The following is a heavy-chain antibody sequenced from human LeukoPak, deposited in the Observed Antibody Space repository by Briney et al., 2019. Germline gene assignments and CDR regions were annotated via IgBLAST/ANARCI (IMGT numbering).Heavy chain of an antibody. CDR1: GFTFSNYW. CDR3: ARSQYCSGGSCRLLGNFYYFDY. Sequence: PGGSLRLSCAASGFTFSNYWMTWVRQAPGKGLEWVANIKQDESEKYYVDSVKGRFTISRDNAKNSLYLQMNSLRAEDTAVYYCARSQYCSGGSCRLLGNFYYFDYWGQGTLVTVSS. CDR2: IKQDESEK. D-gene: IGHD2-15*01. J-gene: IGHJ4*02. V-gene: IGHV3-7*03.